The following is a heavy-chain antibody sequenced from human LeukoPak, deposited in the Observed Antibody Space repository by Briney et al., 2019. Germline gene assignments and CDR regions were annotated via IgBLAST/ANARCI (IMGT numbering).Heavy chain of an antibody. CDR3: ARREGYGEFDY. CDR1: GYSFTSYW. D-gene: IGHD4-17*01. J-gene: IGHJ4*02. V-gene: IGHV5-51*01. Sequence: GESLKISCKGSGYSFTSYWIGWVRQMPGKGLEWMGSIYPGDSDATYSPSFQGQVTISADKSISTAYLQWSSLKASDIAMYYCARREGYGEFDYWGQGTLVTVSS. CDR2: IYPGDSDA.